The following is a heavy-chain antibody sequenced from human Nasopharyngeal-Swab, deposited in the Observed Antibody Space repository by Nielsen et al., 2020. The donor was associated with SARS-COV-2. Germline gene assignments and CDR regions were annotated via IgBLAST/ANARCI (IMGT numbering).Heavy chain of an antibody. J-gene: IGHJ4*02. V-gene: IGHV5-51*01. D-gene: IGHD3-16*01. CDR3: ARLGIRSYYFDY. CDR2: IYPGDSDT. Sequence: VRQMPGKGLEWMGIIYPGDSDTRYSPSFQGQVTISADKSISTAHLQWSSLRASDTAMYYCARLGIRSYYFDYWGQGTLVTVSS.